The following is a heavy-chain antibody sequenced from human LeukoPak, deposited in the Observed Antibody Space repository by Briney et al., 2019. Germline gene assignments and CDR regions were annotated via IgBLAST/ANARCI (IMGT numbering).Heavy chain of an antibody. V-gene: IGHV3-7*01. CDR1: GFTFSDYY. CDR2: IKQDVNEK. D-gene: IGHD3-9*01. CDR3: ARESRGYDILTGKYHRGYYSYYMDV. Sequence: PGGSLRLSCAASGFTFSDYYMSWIRQAPGKGLEWVANIKQDVNEKYYVDSVKGRFTISRDNAKNSLYLQMNSLRAEDTAVYYCARESRGYDILTGKYHRGYYSYYMDVWGKGTTVTVSS. J-gene: IGHJ6*03.